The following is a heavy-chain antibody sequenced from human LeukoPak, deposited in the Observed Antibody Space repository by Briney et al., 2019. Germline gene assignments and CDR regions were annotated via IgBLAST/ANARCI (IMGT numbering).Heavy chain of an antibody. V-gene: IGHV4-59*08. CDR3: ASHSALRGQDY. CDR1: GDSIGSYY. J-gene: IGHJ4*02. D-gene: IGHD3-3*02. CDR2: AYYTGTT. Sequence: SETLSLTCTVSGDSIGSYYRTWIRQPPGKGLEWIAYAYYTGTTNYNPSLRSRVTISVDTSNNQFSLKLTSVTAADTAVYYCASHSALRGQDYWGQGILVTVSS.